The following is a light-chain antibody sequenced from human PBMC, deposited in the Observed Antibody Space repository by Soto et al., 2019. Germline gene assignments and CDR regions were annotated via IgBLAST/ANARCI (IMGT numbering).Light chain of an antibody. Sequence: QSALTQHASVSGSPGQSITISCTGTSSDVGAYNYDSWYQQYPGEAPKVIIYDVSHRPAGVSNRFSGSKSGNTASLTISGLQTQDEADYYCSSYTSATTYVFGTGTRSPS. J-gene: IGLJ1*01. CDR3: SSYTSATTYV. CDR1: SSDVGAYNY. CDR2: DVS. V-gene: IGLV2-14*01.